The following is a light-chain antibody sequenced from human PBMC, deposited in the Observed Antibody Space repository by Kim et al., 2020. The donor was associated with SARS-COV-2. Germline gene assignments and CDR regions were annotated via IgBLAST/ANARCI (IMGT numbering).Light chain of an antibody. CDR3: NSRDSTGNHFV. J-gene: IGLJ1*01. CDR2: GQN. CDR1: SLRSYF. Sequence: ALGQTVSITGQGASLRSYFASWYQQKPGQAPVLVIFGQNNRPSGIPDRFSGSYSENTASLTITAAQAEDEADYYCNSRDSTGNHFVFGTGTRVTVL. V-gene: IGLV3-19*01.